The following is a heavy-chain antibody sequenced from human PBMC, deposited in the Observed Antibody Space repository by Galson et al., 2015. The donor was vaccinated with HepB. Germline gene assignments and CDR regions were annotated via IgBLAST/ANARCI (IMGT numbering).Heavy chain of an antibody. J-gene: IGHJ4*02. D-gene: IGHD6-6*01. Sequence: SLRLSCAASGFTFSSYAMHWVRQAPGKGLEWVAVISYDGSNKYYADSVKGRFTISRDNSKNTLYLQMNSLRAEDTAVYYCARGPRLYSSSGPFDYWGQGTLVTVSS. CDR2: ISYDGSNK. CDR3: ARGPRLYSSSGPFDY. V-gene: IGHV3-30-3*01. CDR1: GFTFSSYA.